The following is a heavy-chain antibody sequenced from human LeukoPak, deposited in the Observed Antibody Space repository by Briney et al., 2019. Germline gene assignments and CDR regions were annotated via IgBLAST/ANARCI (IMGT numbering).Heavy chain of an antibody. Sequence: SETLSLTCAVYGGSFSGYYWSWIRQPPGKGLEWIGEINHSGSTNYNPSLKSRVTISVDTSKNQFSLKLSSVTAADTAVYYCARFGPGGFRAFDYWGQGTLVTVSS. J-gene: IGHJ4*02. CDR1: GGSFSGYY. CDR2: INHSGST. CDR3: ARFGPGGFRAFDY. V-gene: IGHV4-34*01. D-gene: IGHD3-10*01.